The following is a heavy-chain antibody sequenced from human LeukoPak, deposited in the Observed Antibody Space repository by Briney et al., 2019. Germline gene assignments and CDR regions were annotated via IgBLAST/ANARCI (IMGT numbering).Heavy chain of an antibody. Sequence: GGSLRLSCAASGFSFTTYWMSWVSQAPGKRLEWVANINQDGTEKYYVDYVKGRFTISRDNAKNSLYLQMNSLRAEDTAVYYCARISRAYVNFDYWGQGTLVTVSS. CDR3: ARISRAYVNFDY. CDR1: GFSFTTYW. D-gene: IGHD3-10*02. V-gene: IGHV3-7*01. J-gene: IGHJ4*02. CDR2: INQDGTEK.